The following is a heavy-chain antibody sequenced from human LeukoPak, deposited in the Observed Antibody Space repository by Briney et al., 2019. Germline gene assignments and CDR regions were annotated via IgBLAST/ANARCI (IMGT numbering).Heavy chain of an antibody. Sequence: GGSLRLSCAASRVTLSRYWMHWVRQAPGKGLVWVSRINSDGISTSYADSVKGRFTISRDNAKNTLYLQMNSLRAEDTAVYYCARDGNYYDSSGPADYWGQGTLVTVSS. CDR1: RVTLSRYW. CDR3: ARDGNYYDSSGPADY. D-gene: IGHD3-22*01. V-gene: IGHV3-74*01. J-gene: IGHJ4*02. CDR2: INSDGIST.